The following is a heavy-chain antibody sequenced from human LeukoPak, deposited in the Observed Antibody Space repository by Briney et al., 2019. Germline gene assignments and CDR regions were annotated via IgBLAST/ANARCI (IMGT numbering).Heavy chain of an antibody. Sequence: ASVKVSCKASGYIFTEHHINWVRQAPGQGLEWMGWISAYNGNTNYAQKLQGRVTMTTDTSTSTAYMELRSLRSDDTAVYYCARAAIPSLYYYGMDVWGQGTTVTVSS. D-gene: IGHD2-2*02. J-gene: IGHJ6*02. CDR3: ARAAIPSLYYYGMDV. CDR1: GYIFTEHH. CDR2: ISAYNGNT. V-gene: IGHV1-18*01.